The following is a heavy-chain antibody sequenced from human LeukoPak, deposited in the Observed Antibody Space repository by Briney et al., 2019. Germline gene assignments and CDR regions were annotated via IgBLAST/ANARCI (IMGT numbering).Heavy chain of an antibody. CDR1: GFTFSSYN. CDR2: ISSSATYI. J-gene: IGHJ5*02. V-gene: IGHV3-21*06. Sequence: GGSLRLSCAASGFTFSSYNMIWVRQAPGKGLEWVSSISSSATYIYYTDSLKGRFTISRDNAKNSLYLEMNSLGAEDAAVYYWAGANLDSSFDPWGQGTLVTVSS. CDR3: AGANLDSSFDP.